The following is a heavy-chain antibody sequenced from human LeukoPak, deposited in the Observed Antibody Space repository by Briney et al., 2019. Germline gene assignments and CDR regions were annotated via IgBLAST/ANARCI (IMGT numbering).Heavy chain of an antibody. CDR2: INYSGYT. Sequence: SETLSLTCGVYGGSSSNYHWSWIRQPPGEGLEWIGEINYSGYTKYNPSLKSRVTISVDTSKNQASLKLSFVTAADTAVYYCARHILNTAGFDIWGQETMVTVSS. D-gene: IGHD1-14*01. V-gene: IGHV4-34*01. J-gene: IGHJ3*02. CDR1: GGSSSNYH. CDR3: ARHILNTAGFDI.